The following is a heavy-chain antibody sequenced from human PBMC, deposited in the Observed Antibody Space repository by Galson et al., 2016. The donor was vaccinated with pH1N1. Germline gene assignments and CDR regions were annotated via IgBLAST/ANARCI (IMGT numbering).Heavy chain of an antibody. CDR3: ARDRGSTLFHNYGMDV. CDR2: TYYRSKWYN. CDR1: GDSVSSTNSA. J-gene: IGHJ6*02. Sequence: CAISGDSVSSTNSAWDWIRQSPSRGLEWLGRTYYRSKWYNDYAVSVQSRITINPDTSKNQLSLHLNSVTPEDTAVYYCARDRGSTLFHNYGMDVWGQGTTVIVSS. D-gene: IGHD3-10*01. V-gene: IGHV6-1*01.